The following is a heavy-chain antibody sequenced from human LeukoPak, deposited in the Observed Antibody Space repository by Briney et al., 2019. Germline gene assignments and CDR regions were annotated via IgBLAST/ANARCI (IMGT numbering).Heavy chain of an antibody. J-gene: IGHJ5*02. V-gene: IGHV1-2*02. CDR3: ARDRSSSSSWANWFDP. CDR2: INPNSGGT. CDR1: GYTFTGYY. D-gene: IGHD6-13*01. Sequence: ASVKVSCKASGYTFTGYYMHWVRQAPGQGLEWMGWINPNSGGTNYAQKFQGRVTMTRDTSISTAYMELSRLRSDDTAVYYCARDRSSSSSWANWFDPWGRGTLVTVSS.